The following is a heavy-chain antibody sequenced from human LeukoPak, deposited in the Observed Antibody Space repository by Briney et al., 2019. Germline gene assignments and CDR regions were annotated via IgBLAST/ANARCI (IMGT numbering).Heavy chain of an antibody. CDR2: ISGSGTYT. CDR1: GFTFNNYA. CDR3: AKDQRLRPQYYFDS. V-gene: IGHV3-23*01. Sequence: PVGSLRLSCLASGFTFNNYAMFWVRQTPGKGLEWVSGISGSGTYTYYADSVKGRFAISRDNSKNMLYLQMNSLRAEDTAVFYCAKDQRLRPQYYFDSWGQGTLVTVSS. J-gene: IGHJ4*02.